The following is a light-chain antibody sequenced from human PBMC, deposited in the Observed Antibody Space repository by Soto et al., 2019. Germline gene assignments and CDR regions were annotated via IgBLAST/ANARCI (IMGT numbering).Light chain of an antibody. Sequence: DIQMTQSPSSLSASVGDRLTITCRASQSISSYLNWYQQKPGKAPKLLIYAASSLQSGVPSRFSGSGAGTDFTRTISSLQPADFATYYCQQRYSTPWTFGQGTKVEIK. CDR1: QSISSY. V-gene: IGKV1-39*01. CDR3: QQRYSTPWT. J-gene: IGKJ1*01. CDR2: AAS.